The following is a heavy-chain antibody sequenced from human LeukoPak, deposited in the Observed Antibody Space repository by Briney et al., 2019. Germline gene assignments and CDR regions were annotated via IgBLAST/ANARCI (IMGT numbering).Heavy chain of an antibody. D-gene: IGHD2/OR15-2a*01. J-gene: IGHJ4*02. CDR3: AREGPRGNSQFDY. CDR2: IWYDGSNK. CDR1: GFTFSNYG. Sequence: GGSLRLSWAASGFTFSNYGMHWVRQAPGKGLEWVALIWYDGSNKYYTDSVKGRLTISRDNSKDTLFLQMNSLGAEDTAVYYCAREGPRGNSQFDYWGQGTLVTVST. V-gene: IGHV3-33*01.